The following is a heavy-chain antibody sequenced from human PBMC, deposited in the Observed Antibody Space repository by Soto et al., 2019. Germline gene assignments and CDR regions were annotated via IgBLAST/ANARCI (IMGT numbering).Heavy chain of an antibody. Sequence: SGPTLVNPTQTLTLTCTFSGFSLSTSGVGVGWIRQPPGKALEWPALIYWDDYERYSPSLKSRLTITKDTSKNQVVLTMTNMAVYYCARWGIETAGIDYWGQGTLVTVSS. V-gene: IGHV2-5*02. CDR1: GFSLSTSGVG. J-gene: IGHJ4*02. CDR2: IYWDDYE. CDR3: ETAGIDY. D-gene: IGHD6-13*01.